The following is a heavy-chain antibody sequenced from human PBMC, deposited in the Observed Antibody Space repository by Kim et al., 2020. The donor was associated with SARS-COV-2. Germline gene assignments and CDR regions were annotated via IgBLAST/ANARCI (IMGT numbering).Heavy chain of an antibody. V-gene: IGHV3-49*02. Sequence: YGGTTEYAASVKGRFTITRDDSKRIAYLQMNSLKTEDTAVDYCTRGGRPILWGQGTLVTVSS. J-gene: IGHJ4*02. CDR2: YGGTT. CDR3: TRGGRPIL.